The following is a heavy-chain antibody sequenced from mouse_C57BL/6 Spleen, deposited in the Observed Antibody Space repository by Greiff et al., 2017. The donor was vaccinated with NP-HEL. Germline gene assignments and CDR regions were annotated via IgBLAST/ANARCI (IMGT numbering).Heavy chain of an antibody. V-gene: IGHV5-4*01. CDR1: GFTFSSYA. CDR2: ISDGGSYT. J-gene: IGHJ1*03. CDR3: ARDGESRYFDV. Sequence: EVKLVESGGGLVKPGGSLKLSCAASGFTFSSYAMSWVRQTPEKRLEWVATISDGGSYTYYPDNVKGRFTISRDNAKNNLYLQMSHLKSEDTAMYYCARDGESRYFDVWGTGTTVTVSS.